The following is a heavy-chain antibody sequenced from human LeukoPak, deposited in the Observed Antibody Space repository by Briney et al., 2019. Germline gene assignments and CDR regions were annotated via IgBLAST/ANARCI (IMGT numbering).Heavy chain of an antibody. J-gene: IGHJ4*02. CDR2: ISGSGGST. V-gene: IGHV3-23*01. Sequence: GGSLRLSCAASGFTFSSYAMSRVRQAPGKGLEWVSAISGSGGSTYYADSVKGRFTISRDNSKNTLYLQMNSLRAEDTAVYYCAKTGMILYYFDYWAREPWSPSPQ. CDR3: AKTGMILYYFDY. CDR1: GFTFSSYA. D-gene: IGHD2/OR15-2a*01.